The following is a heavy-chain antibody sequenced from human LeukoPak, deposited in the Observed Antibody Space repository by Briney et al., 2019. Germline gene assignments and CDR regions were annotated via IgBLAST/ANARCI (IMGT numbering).Heavy chain of an antibody. CDR2: IYYSGSN. V-gene: IGHV4-59*12. D-gene: IGHD3-10*01. Sequence: SETLSLTCTVSGGSISSYYWSWIRQPPGKGLEWIGYIYYSGSNNYNPSLKSRVTMSVDTSKNQFSLKLSSVTAADTAVYYCARPDTMVRGVTPFDYWGQGTLVTVSS. CDR3: ARPDTMVRGVTPFDY. J-gene: IGHJ4*02. CDR1: GGSISSYY.